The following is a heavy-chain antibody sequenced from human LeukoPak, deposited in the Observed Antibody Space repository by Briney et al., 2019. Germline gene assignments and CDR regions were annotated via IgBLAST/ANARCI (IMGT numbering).Heavy chain of an antibody. D-gene: IGHD2-15*01. Sequence: GGSLRLSCAASGFTFSSYNMKWVRQAPGEGLEWVSSISRTGAYIYYADSVKGRFTVSRDNAQNSLYLQMNSLRVEDTAVYYCARVLETDCTGGSCYSGLDYWGQGTLVTVSS. CDR1: GFTFSSYN. V-gene: IGHV3-21*01. CDR2: ISRTGAYI. J-gene: IGHJ4*02. CDR3: ARVLETDCTGGSCYSGLDY.